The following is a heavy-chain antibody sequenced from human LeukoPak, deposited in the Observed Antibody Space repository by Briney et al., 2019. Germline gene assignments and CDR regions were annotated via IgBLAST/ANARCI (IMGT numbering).Heavy chain of an antibody. CDR2: IYTSGST. D-gene: IGHD5-24*01. CDR3: ARVEMATYFDY. V-gene: IGHV4-61*02. Sequence: ASETLFLTCTVSGGSISSGSYYWRWIRQPAGKVLEWIGRIYTSGSTNYNPSLKSRVTISVDTSKNQFSLKLSSVTAADTAVYYCARVEMATYFDYWGQGTLVTVSS. J-gene: IGHJ4*02. CDR1: GGSISSGSYY.